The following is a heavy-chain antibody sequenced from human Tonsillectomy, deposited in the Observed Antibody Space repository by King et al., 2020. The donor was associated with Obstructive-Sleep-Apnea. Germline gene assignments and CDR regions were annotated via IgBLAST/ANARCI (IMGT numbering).Heavy chain of an antibody. CDR3: VRDWFSSSWTWFDP. D-gene: IGHD6-13*01. CDR2: ISTGSDTT. J-gene: IGHJ5*02. CDR1: GFTFSSSD. Sequence: VQLVESGGGLVQPGGSLRLSCAASGFTFSSSDMHWARQAPGKGLEWVSYISTGSDTTRYADSVQGRFTISRDNAQNSLFLQMNSLRAEDTAVYYCVRDWFSSSWTWFDPWGQGTLVTVSS. V-gene: IGHV3-48*04.